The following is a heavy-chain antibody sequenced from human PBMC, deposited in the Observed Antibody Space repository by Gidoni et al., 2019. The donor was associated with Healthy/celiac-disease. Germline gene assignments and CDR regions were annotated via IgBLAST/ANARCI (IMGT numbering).Heavy chain of an antibody. V-gene: IGHV4-61*02. CDR1: GGSISSGSYY. CDR2: IYTSGST. J-gene: IGHJ5*02. CDR3: ARGGEYCSSTSCSPS. D-gene: IGHD2-2*01. Sequence: QVQLQESGPGLVKPSQTLSLTCTVSGGSISSGSYYWSWIRQPAGKGLEWIGRIYTSGSTNYNPSLKSRVTISVDTSKNQFSLKLSSVTAADTAVYYCARGGEYCSSTSCSPSWGQGTLVTVSS.